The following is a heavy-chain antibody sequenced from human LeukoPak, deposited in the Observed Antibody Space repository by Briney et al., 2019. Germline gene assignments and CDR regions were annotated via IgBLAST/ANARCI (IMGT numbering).Heavy chain of an antibody. CDR1: GGFVSNFY. D-gene: IGHD3-3*01. J-gene: IGHJ4*02. Sequence: PSETLSLTCSVSGGFVSNFYWNWIRQSPGKGLEWMGFVFHGGNVNYNPSLRSRLRMSLDTSRNRVSLKLTFVTAADTAVYYCASETVSGVLTPHSFHRWGRGTPVTASS. CDR3: ASETVSGVLTPHSFHR. V-gene: IGHV4-59*02. CDR2: VFHGGNV.